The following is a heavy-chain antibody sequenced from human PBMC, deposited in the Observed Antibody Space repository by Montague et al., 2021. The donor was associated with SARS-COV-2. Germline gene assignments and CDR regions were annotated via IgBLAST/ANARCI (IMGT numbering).Heavy chain of an antibody. Sequence: PALVKPTQTLTLTCTFSGFSLSTSGMCVSWIRQPPGKALEWLALIDWDDDKYYSTSLKTRLTISKDTSKNQVVLTMTNMDPVDTATYYCARIRYDILTGYYYGMDVWGQGTRSPSP. CDR2: IDWDDDK. V-gene: IGHV2-70*01. CDR3: ARIRYDILTGYYYGMDV. CDR1: GFSLSTSGMC. J-gene: IGHJ6*02. D-gene: IGHD3-9*01.